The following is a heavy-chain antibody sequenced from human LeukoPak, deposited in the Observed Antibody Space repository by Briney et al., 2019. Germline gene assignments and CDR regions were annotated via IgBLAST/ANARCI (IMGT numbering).Heavy chain of an antibody. CDR3: TADIEGASRAIDY. D-gene: IGHD1-26*01. V-gene: IGHV3-15*01. J-gene: IGHJ4*02. CDR2: IKSKSDGGTT. CDR1: GFTFSSAW. Sequence: GGSLRLSCAASGFTFSSAWMTWVRQAPGKGLEGVGRIKSKSDGGTTDYAAPVKGRFTISRDDSKNTLYLQMNSLKTEDTAVYYCTADIEGASRAIDYWGQGTLVTVSS.